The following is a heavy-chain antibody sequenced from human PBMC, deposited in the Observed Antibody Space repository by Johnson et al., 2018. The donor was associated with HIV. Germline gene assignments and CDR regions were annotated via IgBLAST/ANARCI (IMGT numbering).Heavy chain of an antibody. J-gene: IGHJ3*02. V-gene: IGHV3-13*01. Sequence: VQLMESGGGLVQPGGSLRLSCAASGFTFSSYDMHWVRQATGKGLEWVSAIGTAGSTYSADSVKGRFTISRDSSKNSLYLQMNSLRAEDTAVYYCARDHDPIAAAQGAFDIWGQGTMVTVSS. D-gene: IGHD6-13*01. CDR1: GFTFSSYD. CDR3: ARDHDPIAAAQGAFDI. CDR2: IGTAGST.